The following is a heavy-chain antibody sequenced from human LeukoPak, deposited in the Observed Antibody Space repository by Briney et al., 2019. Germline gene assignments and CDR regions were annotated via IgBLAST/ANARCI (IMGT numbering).Heavy chain of an antibody. Sequence: PGGSLRLSCAASGFTFSSYSMNWVRQAPGKGLGWVSYISSSSSTIYYADSVKGRFTISRDNAKNSLYLQMNSLRAEDTAVYYCARDNIPDFWSGSFDPWGQGTLVTVSS. V-gene: IGHV3-48*01. J-gene: IGHJ5*02. CDR1: GFTFSSYS. D-gene: IGHD3-3*01. CDR3: ARDNIPDFWSGSFDP. CDR2: ISSSSSTI.